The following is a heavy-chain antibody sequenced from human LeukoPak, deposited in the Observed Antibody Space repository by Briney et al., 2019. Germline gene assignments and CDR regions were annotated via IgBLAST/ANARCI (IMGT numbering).Heavy chain of an antibody. Sequence: PGGSLRLSCAASGFTFSNYAMSWIRQPPGKGLEWIGEINHSGSTNYNPSLKSRVTISVDTSKNQFSLKLSSVTAADTAVYYCARGQQKVDYWGQGTLVTVSS. V-gene: IGHV4-34*01. CDR1: GFTFSNYA. CDR2: INHSGST. J-gene: IGHJ4*02. CDR3: ARGQQKVDY.